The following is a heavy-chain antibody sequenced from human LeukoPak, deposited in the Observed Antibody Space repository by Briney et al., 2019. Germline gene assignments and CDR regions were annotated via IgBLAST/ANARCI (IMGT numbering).Heavy chain of an antibody. Sequence: GASVKVYCKASGYTFTGYYMHWVRQAPGQGLEWMGRINPNSGGTNYAQKFQGRVTMTRDTSISTAYMELSRLRSDDTAVYYCARVQARGSYYVGAFDIWGQGTMVTVSS. CDR1: GYTFTGYY. J-gene: IGHJ3*02. V-gene: IGHV1-2*06. D-gene: IGHD1-26*01. CDR3: ARVQARGSYYVGAFDI. CDR2: INPNSGGT.